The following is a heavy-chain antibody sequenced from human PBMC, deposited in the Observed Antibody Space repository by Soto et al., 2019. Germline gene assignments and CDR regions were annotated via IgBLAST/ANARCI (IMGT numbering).Heavy chain of an antibody. J-gene: IGHJ4*02. CDR1: GGSVSSGSYY. V-gene: IGHV4-61*01. D-gene: IGHD1-26*01. CDR2: IYYSGST. CDR3: ARLIVGATHFDY. Sequence: PSETLSLACTVSGGSVSSGSYYWSWIRQPPGKGLEWIGYIYYSGSTNYNPSLKSRVTISVDTSKNQFSLKLSSVTAADTAVYYCARLIVGATHFDYWGQGTLVTVSS.